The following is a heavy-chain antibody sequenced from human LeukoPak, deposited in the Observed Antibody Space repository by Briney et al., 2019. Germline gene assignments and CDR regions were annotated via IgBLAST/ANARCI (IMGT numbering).Heavy chain of an antibody. D-gene: IGHD3-3*01. CDR3: ARDFWGAYRVDFFDY. J-gene: IGHJ4*02. V-gene: IGHV3-7*01. CDR2: IKQDGSET. CDR1: GFTFSNYW. Sequence: QAGGPLRLSCAASGFTFSNYWMSWVRRAPGKGLEWVANIKQDGSETYYVDSVRGRFTISRDNAKKSLYLQMNSLRAEDTAVYYCARDFWGAYRVDFFDYWGQGTLVTVSS.